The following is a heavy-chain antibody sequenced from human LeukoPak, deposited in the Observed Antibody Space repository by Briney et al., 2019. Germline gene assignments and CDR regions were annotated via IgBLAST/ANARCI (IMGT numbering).Heavy chain of an antibody. CDR2: IYSSGST. D-gene: IGHD3-10*01. CDR3: ARSDGYGLVGI. CDR1: GASISSGSNY. V-gene: IGHV4-39*07. Sequence: SETLSLTCSVSGASISSGSNYWGWIRQPPGKTLKWIVSIYSSGSTYYNPPLKSRVIIIIDTPRNHFSLTLSSVPDADTAVYYCARSDGYGLVGIWGQGTMVTVSS. J-gene: IGHJ3*02.